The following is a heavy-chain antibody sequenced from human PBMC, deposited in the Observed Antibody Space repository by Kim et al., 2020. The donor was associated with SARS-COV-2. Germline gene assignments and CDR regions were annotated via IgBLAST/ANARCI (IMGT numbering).Heavy chain of an antibody. D-gene: IGHD3-10*01. CDR1: GGSISGYY. Sequence: SETLSLTCAVYGGSISGYYWSWIRQPPGKGLEWIGEINHSGSTNYNPSLKSRVTISVDTSKNQFSLKLSSVTAADTAVYYCARTGTMVRGVRLRYYFDYWGQGTLVTVSS. V-gene: IGHV4-34*01. CDR3: ARTGTMVRGVRLRYYFDY. J-gene: IGHJ4*02. CDR2: INHSGST.